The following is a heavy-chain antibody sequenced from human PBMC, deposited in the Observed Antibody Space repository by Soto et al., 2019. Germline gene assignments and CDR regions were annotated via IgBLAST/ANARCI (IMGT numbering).Heavy chain of an antibody. CDR1: GGSISNFY. V-gene: IGHV4-59*05. J-gene: IGHJ5*02. CDR2: IYYSGST. CDR3: ATQEVSGSYVYVFDP. D-gene: IGHD1-26*01. Sequence: SETLSLTCIISGGSISNFYWTWIRQPPGKGLEWIGSIYYSGSTYYNPSLKSRVTISEDTSKNQFSLKLASVTAADTAVYFCATQEVSGSYVYVFDPCGQGTLVTVSS.